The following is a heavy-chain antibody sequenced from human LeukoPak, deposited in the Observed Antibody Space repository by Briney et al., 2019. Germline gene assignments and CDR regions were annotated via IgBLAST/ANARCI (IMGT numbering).Heavy chain of an antibody. CDR2: IYSGGST. CDR3: ARERHSSGLDY. D-gene: IGHD3-22*01. CDR1: GFTVSSNY. V-gene: IGHV3-66*01. J-gene: IGHJ4*02. Sequence: GGSLRLSCAASGFTVSSNYMSWVRQAPGKGLEWVSVIYSGGSTYYADSVKGRFTISRDNSKNTLYLQMNSLRAEDTAVYYCARERHSSGLDYWGQGTLVTVSS.